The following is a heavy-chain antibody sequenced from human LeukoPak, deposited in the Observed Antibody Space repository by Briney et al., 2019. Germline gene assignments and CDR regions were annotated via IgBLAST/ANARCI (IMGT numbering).Heavy chain of an antibody. Sequence: GESLKISCKGSGYSFTSYWIGWVRQMPGKGLEWMGIIYPGDSDTRYSPSFQGQVTISADKSISTAYLQWSSLEAPDTAMYYCARQYCRSTSCWYYYYGMDVWGKGTTVTVSS. CDR2: IYPGDSDT. V-gene: IGHV5-51*01. CDR1: GYSFTSYW. CDR3: ARQYCRSTSCWYYYYGMDV. D-gene: IGHD2-2*01. J-gene: IGHJ6*04.